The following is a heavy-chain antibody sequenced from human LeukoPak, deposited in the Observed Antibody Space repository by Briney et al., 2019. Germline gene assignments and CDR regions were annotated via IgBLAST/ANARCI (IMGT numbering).Heavy chain of an antibody. J-gene: IGHJ4*02. V-gene: IGHV3-7*01. CDR3: ARVGIDYLASYHFDH. Sequence: GGSLGLSCAASGFTFNYSWMSWVRQAPGKGLEWVANIKQRGSEKSYVDSVKGRFSISRDNTKNSVFLQMNSLRAEDTAVYYCARVGIDYLASYHFDHWGRGTLVTVSS. CDR2: IKQRGSEK. CDR1: GFTFNYSW. D-gene: IGHD2/OR15-2a*01.